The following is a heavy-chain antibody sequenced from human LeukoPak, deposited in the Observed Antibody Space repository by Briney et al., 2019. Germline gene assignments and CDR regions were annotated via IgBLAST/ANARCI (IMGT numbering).Heavy chain of an antibody. CDR2: IIPIFGTA. V-gene: IGHV1-69*13. J-gene: IGHJ4*02. CDR1: GGTFSSYA. CDR3: ASDNVDTAMVGTYYFDY. Sequence: ASVKVSCKASGGTFSSYAISWVRQAPGQGLEWMGGIIPIFGTANYAQKFQGRVTITADESTSTAYMELSSLRSEDTAVYYCASDNVDTAMVGTYYFDYWGQGTLVTVSS. D-gene: IGHD5-18*01.